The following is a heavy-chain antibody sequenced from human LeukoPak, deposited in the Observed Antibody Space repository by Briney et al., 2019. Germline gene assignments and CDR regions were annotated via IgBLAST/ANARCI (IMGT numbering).Heavy chain of an antibody. CDR1: GGSFSGHY. J-gene: IGHJ4*02. V-gene: IGHV4-34*01. Sequence: SETLSLTCAVYGGSFSGHYWSWIRQPPGKGLEWIGEINHSGSTNYNPSLKSRVTISVDTSKNQFSLKLSSVTAADTAVYYCATEKDWGQGTLVTVSS. CDR3: ATEKD. CDR2: INHSGST.